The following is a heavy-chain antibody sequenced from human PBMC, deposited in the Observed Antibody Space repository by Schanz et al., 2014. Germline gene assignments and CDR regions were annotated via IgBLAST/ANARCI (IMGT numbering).Heavy chain of an antibody. J-gene: IGHJ4*02. Sequence: EVQLLESGGGLVQPGGSLRLSCAASGFTFSSYAMSWVRQAPGKGLEWVSAISGSGGSTYYADSVKGRFTISRDNSKNTLYLQMNSLRPEDTAVYYSAKYRGYSRVSGSYRELEYWGQGTLVTVSS. D-gene: IGHD3-10*01. CDR1: GFTFSSYA. CDR3: AKYRGYSRVSGSYRELEY. CDR2: ISGSGGST. V-gene: IGHV3-23*01.